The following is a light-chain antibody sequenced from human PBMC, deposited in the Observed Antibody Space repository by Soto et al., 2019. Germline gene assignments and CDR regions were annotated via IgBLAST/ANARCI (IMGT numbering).Light chain of an antibody. Sequence: EIVLTQSPGTLSLSPGERATVSCRAGQSFNSIYLARYQQKPGQAPSLLINCASSRATGIPDRISGRGSGTDFTLTISSLEPEDFAVYYWQQRSNWPPITFGQGTRLEIK. V-gene: IGKV3D-20*02. CDR1: QSFNSIY. J-gene: IGKJ5*01. CDR3: QQRSNWPPIT. CDR2: CAS.